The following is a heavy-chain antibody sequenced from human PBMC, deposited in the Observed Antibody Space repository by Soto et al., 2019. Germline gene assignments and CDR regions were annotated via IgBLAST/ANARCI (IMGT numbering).Heavy chain of an antibody. J-gene: IGHJ6*02. V-gene: IGHV5-10-1*01. D-gene: IGHD2-2*01. CDR2: IDPSDSYT. Sequence: EVQLVQSGAEVKKPGESLRISCKGSGYSFTSYLISWVRQMPGKGLEWMGRIDPSDSYTNYSPSFQGHVTISADKSIRTAYLQWSSLKASDTAMYYCAAPKQLSMGYYYGMDVWGQGTTVTVSS. CDR1: GYSFTSYL. CDR3: AAPKQLSMGYYYGMDV.